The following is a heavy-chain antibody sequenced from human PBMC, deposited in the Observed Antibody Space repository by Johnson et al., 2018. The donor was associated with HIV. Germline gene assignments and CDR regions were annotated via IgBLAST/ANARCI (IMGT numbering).Heavy chain of an antibody. CDR3: AKDGSGDVRGAFDL. CDR2: IRYDGSNK. CDR1: GFTFSSYG. V-gene: IGHV3-30*02. D-gene: IGHD3-10*02. J-gene: IGHJ3*01. Sequence: QMLLVESGGGVVQPGGSLRLSCAASGFTFSSYGMHWVRQAPGKGLEWVAFIRYDGSNKYYADSVKGRFTISRDNSKNSLYLQMNSLRTEDTALYYCAKDGSGDVRGAFDLWGQGTMVTVSS.